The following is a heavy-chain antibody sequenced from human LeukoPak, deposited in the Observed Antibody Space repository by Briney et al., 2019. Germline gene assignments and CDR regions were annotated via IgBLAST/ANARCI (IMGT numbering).Heavy chain of an antibody. J-gene: IGHJ4*02. Sequence: GGSLRLSCAASGFTFSSYGMSWVRQAPGKGLEWVSAISGSGGSTYYADSVRGRFTISRDNSKNTLYLQMNSLRAEDTAIYYCAKDHPYSGSHDYWGQGTLVTASS. CDR1: GFTFSSYG. CDR3: AKDHPYSGSHDY. D-gene: IGHD1-26*01. CDR2: ISGSGGST. V-gene: IGHV3-23*01.